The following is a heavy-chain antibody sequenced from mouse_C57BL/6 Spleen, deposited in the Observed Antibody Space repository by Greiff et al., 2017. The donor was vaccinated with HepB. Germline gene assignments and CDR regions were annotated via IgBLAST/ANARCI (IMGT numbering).Heavy chain of an antibody. CDR3: TTSLGLAMDY. CDR1: GFNIKDYY. Sequence: EVQLQQSGAELVRPGASVKLSCTASGFNIKDYYMHWVKQRPEQGLEWIGRIDPEDGDTEYAPKFQGRATMTADISSNTAYLQLSSLTSEDTAVYYCTTSLGLAMDYWGQGTSVTVSS. CDR2: IDPEDGDT. V-gene: IGHV14-1*01. J-gene: IGHJ4*01.